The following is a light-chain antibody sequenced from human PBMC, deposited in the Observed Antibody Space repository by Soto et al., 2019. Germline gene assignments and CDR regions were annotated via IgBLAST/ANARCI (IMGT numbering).Light chain of an antibody. CDR1: SSDIGAYNY. V-gene: IGLV2-14*01. CDR2: AVT. Sequence: QSALTQPASVSGSPGQSITISCTGTSSDIGAYNYVSWYQQHPGKAPKLMIYAVTDRPSGVSSCFSGSKSANTASLTISGLQAEDEADYYCSSYTSSSTLFGTGTKLTVL. J-gene: IGLJ1*01. CDR3: SSYTSSSTL.